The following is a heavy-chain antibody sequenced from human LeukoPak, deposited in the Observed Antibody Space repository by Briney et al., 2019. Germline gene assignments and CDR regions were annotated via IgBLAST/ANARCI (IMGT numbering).Heavy chain of an antibody. CDR3: AREDSRHYFDS. V-gene: IGHV1-46*01. CDR1: GYTFPRYY. D-gene: IGHD2-15*01. J-gene: IGHJ4*02. CDR2: IDPSGGST. Sequence: ASVKVSCKASGYTFPRYYMHWVRQAPGQGLEWMGIIDPSGGSTSYAQKFQGRVTITSDTSTSTVYMELSSLRSEDTGVYYCAREDSRHYFDSWGQGTLVTVSS.